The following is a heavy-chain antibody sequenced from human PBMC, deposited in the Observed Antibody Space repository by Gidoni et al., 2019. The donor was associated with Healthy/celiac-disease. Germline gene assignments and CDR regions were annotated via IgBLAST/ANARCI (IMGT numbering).Heavy chain of an antibody. V-gene: IGHV2-26*01. CDR3: ARLSGPLAVAGTGYFDY. CDR2: IFSNDEK. J-gene: IGHJ4*02. Sequence: QVTLKESAPVLVKPTETLTLTRTVSGFSLSNARMGVSWIRQPPGKALEWLAHIFSNDEKSYSTSLKSRLTISKDTSKSQVVLTMTNMDPVDTATYYCARLSGPLAVAGTGYFDYWGQGTLVTVSS. D-gene: IGHD6-19*01. CDR1: GFSLSNARMG.